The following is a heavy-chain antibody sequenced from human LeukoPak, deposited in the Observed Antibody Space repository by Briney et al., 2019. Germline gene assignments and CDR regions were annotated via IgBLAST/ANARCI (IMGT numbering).Heavy chain of an antibody. CDR2: IWYDGSNK. CDR1: GFTFSSYG. V-gene: IGHV3-33*01. Sequence: GGSLRLSCAASGFTFSSYGMHWVRQAPGKGLEWVAVIWYDGSNKYYAGSVKGRFTISRDNSKNTLYLQMNSLRVEDTAVYYCARDSGSAAFDYWGQGTLVTVSS. CDR3: ARDSGSAAFDY. J-gene: IGHJ4*02. D-gene: IGHD3-10*01.